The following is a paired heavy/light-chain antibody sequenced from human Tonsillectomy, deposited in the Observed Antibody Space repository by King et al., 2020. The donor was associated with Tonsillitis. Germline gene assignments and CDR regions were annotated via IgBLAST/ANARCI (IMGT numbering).Heavy chain of an antibody. CDR1: GGSISSSSYY. J-gene: IGHJ6*03. CDR2: IYYSGST. CDR3: ARDGFEWELLESDYYYYMDV. D-gene: IGHD1-26*01. V-gene: IGHV4-39*01. Sequence: QLQLQESGPGLVKPSETLSLTCTVSGGSISSSSYYWGWIRQPPGKGLEWIGSIYYSGSTYYNPSLKSRVTISVDTSKNQFSLKLSSVTAADTAVYYCARDGFEWELLESDYYYYMDVWGKGTTVTVSS.
Light chain of an antibody. CDR2: GAS. V-gene: IGKV3-20*01. Sequence: EIVLTQSPGTLSLSPGERATLSCRASQSVSSSYLAWYQQKPGQAPRLLIYGASSRATGIPDRFSGSGSGTDFTLTISRLEPEDFAVYYCQQYGSSPRRTFGQGTKVEIK. J-gene: IGKJ1*01. CDR3: QQYGSSPRRT. CDR1: QSVSSSY.